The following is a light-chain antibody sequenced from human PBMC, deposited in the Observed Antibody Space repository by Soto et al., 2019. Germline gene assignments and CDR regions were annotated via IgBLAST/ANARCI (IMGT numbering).Light chain of an antibody. V-gene: IGKV3-11*01. CDR3: QQRSSWPLT. J-gene: IGKJ4*01. CDR1: QSVSSY. CDR2: DAS. Sequence: ELVLTQSPATLSLSPGERATLSCRASQSVSSYLAWYQQKPGQSPRLLIYDASNRATGIPARFSGSGSGTDFTLTISSLEPEDFAVYYCQQRSSWPLTFGGGTKVDI.